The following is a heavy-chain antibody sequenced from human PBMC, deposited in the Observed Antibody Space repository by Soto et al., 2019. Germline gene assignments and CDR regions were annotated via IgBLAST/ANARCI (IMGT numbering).Heavy chain of an antibody. CDR1: GGSISSSNW. D-gene: IGHD4-17*01. CDR3: ARDPNTVVPSERYFQH. V-gene: IGHV4-4*02. Sequence: QVQLQESGPGLVKPSGTLSLTCAVSGGSISSSNWWSWVRQPPGKGLEWIGEIYHSGSTNYNPSLKRRVTISVDKSKNQFSLKLSSVTAADTAVYYCARDPNTVVPSERYFQHWGQGTLVTVSS. J-gene: IGHJ1*01. CDR2: IYHSGST.